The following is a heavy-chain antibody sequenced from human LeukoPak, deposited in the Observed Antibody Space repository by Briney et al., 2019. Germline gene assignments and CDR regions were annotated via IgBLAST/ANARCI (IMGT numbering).Heavy chain of an antibody. J-gene: IGHJ4*02. D-gene: IGHD2/OR15-2a*01. V-gene: IGHV4-61*01. CDR2: IYYSGST. CDR1: GGSVSSGSYY. CDR3: ARSGFYGSHPFDY. Sequence: PSETLSLTCTVSGGSVSSGSYYWSWIRQPPGKGLEWIGYIYYSGSTNYNPSLKSRVTISIDTSKNQFSLKLSSVTAADTAVYYCARSGFYGSHPFDYWGQGSLVTVSS.